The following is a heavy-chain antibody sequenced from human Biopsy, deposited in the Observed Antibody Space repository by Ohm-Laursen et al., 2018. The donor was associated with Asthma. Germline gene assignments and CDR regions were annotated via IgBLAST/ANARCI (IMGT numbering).Heavy chain of an antibody. CDR1: GFILSNYD. Sequence: SLRLSCSASGFILSNYDMHWVRQAPGRGLEWVAVLSYNGNNKYYADSVRGRFTISRDNSENTLYLQMNSLRVEDTAVYYCARGDWYGSASNGYWGQGTLVTVSA. D-gene: IGHD6-6*01. J-gene: IGHJ4*02. CDR3: ARGDWYGSASNGY. V-gene: IGHV3-30*03. CDR2: LSYNGNNK.